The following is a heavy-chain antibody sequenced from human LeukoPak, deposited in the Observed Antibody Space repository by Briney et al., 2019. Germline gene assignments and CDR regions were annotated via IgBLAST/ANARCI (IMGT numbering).Heavy chain of an antibody. CDR3: ARGGSRSPRDAFDI. CDR1: GYTFIAYY. Sequence: ASVKVSCKASGYTFIAYYMHWVRQAPGQGLEWMGMISPSGASTTYAQKFQGRVTMTRDTSTSTVYMELSSLRSEDTAVYYCARGGSRSPRDAFDIWGQGTMVTVSS. J-gene: IGHJ3*02. CDR2: ISPSGAST. D-gene: IGHD6-13*01. V-gene: IGHV1-46*01.